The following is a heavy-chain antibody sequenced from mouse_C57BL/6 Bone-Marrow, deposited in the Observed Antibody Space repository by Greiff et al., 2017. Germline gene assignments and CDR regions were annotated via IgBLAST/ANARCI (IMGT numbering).Heavy chain of an antibody. D-gene: IGHD2-1*01. J-gene: IGHJ1*03. CDR1: GFSLTSYA. CDR2: IWNGGGT. Sequence: VKLQESGPGLVAPSQSLSITCTVSGFSLTSYAISWVRQPPGKGLEWLGVIWNGGGTNYNSALKSRLSISKDNSKSQVFLKMNSLQTDDTARYXCARGDYYGNQRYFDVWGTGTTVTVSS. V-gene: IGHV2-9-1*01. CDR3: ARGDYYGNQRYFDV.